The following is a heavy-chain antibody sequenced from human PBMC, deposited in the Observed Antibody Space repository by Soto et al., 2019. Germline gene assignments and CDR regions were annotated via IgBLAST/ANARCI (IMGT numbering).Heavy chain of an antibody. CDR1: GGTFSSYP. CDR2: IIPILGIA. Sequence: QVQLVQSGAEVKKPGSSVKVSCKASGGTFSSYPISWVRQAPGQGLEWMGRIIPILGIANYAQKFQGRVTITADKSTSTAYMELSSLRSEDTAVYYCAREGIAAAGRFDYWGQGTLVTVSS. V-gene: IGHV1-69*04. CDR3: AREGIAAAGRFDY. D-gene: IGHD6-13*01. J-gene: IGHJ4*02.